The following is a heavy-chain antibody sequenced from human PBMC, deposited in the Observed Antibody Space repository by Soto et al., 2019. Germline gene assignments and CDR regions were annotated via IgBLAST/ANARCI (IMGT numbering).Heavy chain of an antibody. J-gene: IGHJ5*02. CDR1: GYTFTSYG. Sequence: QVRLVQSGAEVKKPGASVKVSCKASGYTFTSYGISWVRQAPGQGLEWMGWISAYNGNTNYAQKLQGRVTMTTDTSTSTAYMELRSLRSDDTAVYYCATCGVYCSGGSCFPNWFDPWGQGTLVTVSS. D-gene: IGHD2-15*01. V-gene: IGHV1-18*01. CDR3: ATCGVYCSGGSCFPNWFDP. CDR2: ISAYNGNT.